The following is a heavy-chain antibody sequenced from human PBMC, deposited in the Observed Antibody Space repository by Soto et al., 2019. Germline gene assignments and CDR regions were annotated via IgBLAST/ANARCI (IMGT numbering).Heavy chain of an antibody. Sequence: GGSLRLSCAASGFTFSSYWMSWVRQAPGKGLEWVANIKQDGSEKYYVNSVKGRFTISRDNAKNSLYLQMNSLRAEDTAVYYCARDGRSLGYSYGIFDYWGQGTLVTVSS. J-gene: IGHJ4*02. CDR1: GFTFSSYW. CDR3: ARDGRSLGYSYGIFDY. V-gene: IGHV3-7*05. D-gene: IGHD5-18*01. CDR2: IKQDGSEK.